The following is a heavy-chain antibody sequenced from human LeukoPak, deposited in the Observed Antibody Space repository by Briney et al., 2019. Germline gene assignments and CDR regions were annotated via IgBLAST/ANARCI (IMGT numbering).Heavy chain of an antibody. D-gene: IGHD6-19*01. V-gene: IGHV4-34*01. Sequence: SETLSLTCAVYGGSFSGYYWSWIRQPPGKGLEWIGEINHSGSTNYNPSLKSRVTISVDTSKNQFSLKLSSVTAADTAVYYCARGRPRWYSSGWYGDYWGRGTLVTVSS. CDR3: ARGRPRWYSSGWYGDY. J-gene: IGHJ4*02. CDR2: INHSGST. CDR1: GGSFSGYY.